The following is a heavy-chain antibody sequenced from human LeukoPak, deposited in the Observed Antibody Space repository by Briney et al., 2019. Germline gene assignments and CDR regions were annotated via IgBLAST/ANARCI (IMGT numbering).Heavy chain of an antibody. J-gene: IGHJ5*02. CDR1: GGSFSAYY. Sequence: SETLSLTCAIYGGSFSAYYWNWIRQPPGKGLEWIGEINHSGSTNYNPSLKSRVTISVDTSKNQFSLKLTSVTAADTAVYYCVSAKFLVRGVSWFDPWGQGTLVTVSS. CDR3: VSAKFLVRGVSWFDP. V-gene: IGHV4-34*01. CDR2: INHSGST. D-gene: IGHD3-10*01.